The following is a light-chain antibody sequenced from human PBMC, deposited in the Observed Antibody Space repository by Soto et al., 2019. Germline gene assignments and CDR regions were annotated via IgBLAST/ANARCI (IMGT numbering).Light chain of an antibody. CDR2: ANS. J-gene: IGLJ2*01. CDR1: RSNIGAGYD. CDR3: QSYDSSLSVV. V-gene: IGLV1-40*01. Sequence: QSVLTQPPSVSGAPGQWVTISCTGSRSNIGAGYDVHWYQPLPGTAPKVLNYANSNRTSGVPDRFSGSKSGTSASQAITGLQAEDEADYYCQSYDSSLSVVFGGGTKLTV.